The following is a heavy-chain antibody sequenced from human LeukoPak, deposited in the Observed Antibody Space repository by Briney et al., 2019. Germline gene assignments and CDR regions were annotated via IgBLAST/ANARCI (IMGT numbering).Heavy chain of an antibody. Sequence: GGSLRLPCAASGFIVSSNYMNWVRQAPGKGLEWVSAISGSGGSTYYADSVKGRFTISRDNSKNTLYLQMNSLGADDTAVYYCAKGNWRYFDYWGQGTLVTVSS. D-gene: IGHD1-1*01. V-gene: IGHV3-23*01. CDR2: ISGSGGST. CDR1: GFIVSSNY. CDR3: AKGNWRYFDY. J-gene: IGHJ4*02.